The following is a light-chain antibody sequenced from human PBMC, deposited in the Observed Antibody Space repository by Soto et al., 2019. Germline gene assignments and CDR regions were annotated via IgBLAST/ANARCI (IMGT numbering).Light chain of an antibody. CDR1: SGHSNYA. V-gene: IGLV4-69*01. CDR2: LNSDGSH. J-gene: IGLJ2*01. CDR3: QTWGSGIVV. Sequence: QPVLTQSPSASASLGASVKLTCTLRSGHSNYAIAWHQQQSEKGPRYLMKLNSDGSHSKGDAIPDRFSGSSSVAERYLTISSLQSEDEADYYCQTWGSGIVVFGGGTKLTVL.